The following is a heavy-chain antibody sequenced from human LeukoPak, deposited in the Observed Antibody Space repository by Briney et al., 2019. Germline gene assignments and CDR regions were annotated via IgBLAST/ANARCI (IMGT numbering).Heavy chain of an antibody. CDR2: IYPDDSDI. CDR1: GYRFNDYW. V-gene: IGHV5-51*01. D-gene: IGHD3-22*01. Sequence: GESLKISCKGSGYRFNDYWSGWVRQMPGKGLQWMGIIYPDDSDIRYSPSFQGQVTISADKSIITAYLQWSSLKASDTAMYYCARRLRDDSSGYSHFDYWGQGTLVTVSS. J-gene: IGHJ4*02. CDR3: ARRLRDDSSGYSHFDY.